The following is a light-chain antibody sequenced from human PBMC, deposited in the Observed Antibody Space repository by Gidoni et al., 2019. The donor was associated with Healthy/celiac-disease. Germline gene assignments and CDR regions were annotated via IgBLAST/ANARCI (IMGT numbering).Light chain of an antibody. Sequence: DIVMTQFPLSLPVTPGEPAPISCSSSQSLLHSNGYNYLDWYLQKPGQSPQLLIYLGSNRASGVPDRFSGRGSGTDFTLKISKVEAEDVGVYYCMQALQTPRTFGPGTKVDIK. J-gene: IGKJ3*01. V-gene: IGKV2-28*01. CDR2: LGS. CDR1: QSLLHSNGYNY. CDR3: MQALQTPRT.